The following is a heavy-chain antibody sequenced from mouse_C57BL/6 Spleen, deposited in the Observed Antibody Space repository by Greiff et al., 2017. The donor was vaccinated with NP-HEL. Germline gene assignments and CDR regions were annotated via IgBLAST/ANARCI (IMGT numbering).Heavy chain of an antibody. V-gene: IGHV1-15*01. D-gene: IGHD2-3*01. Sequence: LQESGAELVRPGASVTLSCKASGYTFTDYEMHWVKQTPVHGLEWIGAIDPETGGTAYNQKFKGKAILTADKSSSTAYMELRSLTSEDSAVYYCTRRWDGSDYWGQGTTLTVSS. CDR3: TRRWDGSDY. J-gene: IGHJ2*01. CDR2: IDPETGGT. CDR1: GYTFTDYE.